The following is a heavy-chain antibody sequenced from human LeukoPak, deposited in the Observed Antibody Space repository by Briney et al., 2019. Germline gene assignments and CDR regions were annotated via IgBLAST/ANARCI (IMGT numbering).Heavy chain of an antibody. J-gene: IGHJ4*02. Sequence: SETLSLTCTVSGGSVSSGSYYWSWIRQPPGKGLEWIGYIYYSGSTNYNPSLKSRVTISVDTSKNQFSLKLSSVTAADTAVYYCARVLRSWFYFDYWSQGTLVTVSS. V-gene: IGHV4-61*01. D-gene: IGHD6-13*01. CDR3: ARVLRSWFYFDY. CDR2: IYYSGST. CDR1: GGSVSSGSYY.